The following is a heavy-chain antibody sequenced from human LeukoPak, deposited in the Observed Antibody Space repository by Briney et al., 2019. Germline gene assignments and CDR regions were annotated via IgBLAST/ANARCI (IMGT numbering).Heavy chain of an antibody. CDR3: ARGGGYGSPLGF. CDR2: IYSSGST. CDR1: GGSISSYY. V-gene: IGHV4-4*09. D-gene: IGHD5-18*01. J-gene: IGHJ4*02. Sequence: SETLPHTCTVSGGSISSYYWSWIRQPSGKGLEWIGYIYSSGSTKYNPSLKSRVTISVDTSKNQFSLKLSSVTAADTAVYYCARGGGYGSPLGFWGQGTLVTVSS.